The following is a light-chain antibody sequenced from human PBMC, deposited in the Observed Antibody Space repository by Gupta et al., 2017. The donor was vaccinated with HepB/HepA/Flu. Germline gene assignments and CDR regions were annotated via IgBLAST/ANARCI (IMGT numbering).Light chain of an antibody. V-gene: IGKV3-15*01. J-gene: IGKJ2*01. CDR1: QSVSSN. CDR3: QQYNNWPPMYT. Sequence: EIVMTQSPATLSVYTRERATISCRASQSVSSNLAWYQQKPGQAPRLLIYGASTRATGIPARFSGSGSGTEFTLTISSRQSEDFAVYYCQQYNNWPPMYTFGQGTKLEIK. CDR2: GAS.